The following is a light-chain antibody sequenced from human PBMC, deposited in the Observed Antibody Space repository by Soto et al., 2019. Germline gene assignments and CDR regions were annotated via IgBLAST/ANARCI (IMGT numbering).Light chain of an antibody. Sequence: QFTQSASTLSASVGDRVTITCRASQSISSWLAWYQQKPGKAPKLLIYDASSLESGVPSRFSGSGSGTEFTLTISSLQPDDFATYYCQQGWTFGQGTKVDIK. J-gene: IGKJ1*01. CDR1: QSISSW. CDR2: DAS. V-gene: IGKV1-5*01. CDR3: QQGWT.